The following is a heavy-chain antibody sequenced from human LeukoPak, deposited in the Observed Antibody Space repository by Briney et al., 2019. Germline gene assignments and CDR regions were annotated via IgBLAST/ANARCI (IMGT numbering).Heavy chain of an antibody. J-gene: IGHJ4*02. V-gene: IGHV1-69-2*01. CDR1: GYTFTDYY. CDR3: ATDKSTPTALPY. CDR2: VDPEDGET. Sequence: ASVKISCKASGYTFTDYYIHWVHQAPGKGLEWMGHVDPEDGETIYAEKFQGRVTITADTSTGTAYIELRSLRSEDTAVYYCATDKSTPTALPYWGQGTLLTVSS. D-gene: IGHD2-2*01.